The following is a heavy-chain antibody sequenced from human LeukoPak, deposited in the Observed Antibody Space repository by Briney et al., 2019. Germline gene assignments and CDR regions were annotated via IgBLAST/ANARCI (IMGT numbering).Heavy chain of an antibody. CDR3: AKDHIWGYGYYFDY. V-gene: IGHV3-30*18. CDR2: ISYDGSNK. Sequence: GGSLKLSCAASRFTFISYAMSWVRQAPGKGLEWVAVISYDGSNKYYVDSVKGRFTISRDNSKHTLYLQMDSLRAEDTAVYYCAKDHIWGYGYYFDYWGQGTLVTVSS. D-gene: IGHD3-16*01. J-gene: IGHJ4*02. CDR1: RFTFISYA.